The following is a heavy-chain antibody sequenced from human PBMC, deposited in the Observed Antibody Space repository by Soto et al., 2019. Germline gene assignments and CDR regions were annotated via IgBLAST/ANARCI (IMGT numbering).Heavy chain of an antibody. D-gene: IGHD6-13*01. CDR2: IYYSGST. Sequence: QLQLQESGPGLVKPSETLSLTCTVSGGSISSSSYYWGWIRQPPGKGLEWIGSIYYSGSTYYNPYLKSRVTISVDTSKNQFSLKLSSVTAADTAVYYCARPIAAAGTWFDPWGQGTLVTVSS. V-gene: IGHV4-39*01. CDR1: GGSISSSSYY. CDR3: ARPIAAAGTWFDP. J-gene: IGHJ5*02.